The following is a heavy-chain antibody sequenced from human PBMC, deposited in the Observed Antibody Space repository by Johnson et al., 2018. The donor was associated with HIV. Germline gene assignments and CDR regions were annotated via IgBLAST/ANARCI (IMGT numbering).Heavy chain of an antibody. CDR2: ISYDGSNK. J-gene: IGHJ3*02. CDR1: GFTFTSYA. V-gene: IGHV3-30*04. D-gene: IGHD2/OR15-2a*01. CDR3: AKAFSTFHDAFDI. Sequence: QVQLVESGGGLVQPGGSLRLSCAASGFTFTSYAMSWVRQPPGQGLEWVAVISYDGSNKYYADSVKGRFTISRDNSKNTLYLQMNSLRAEDTAVYCCAKAFSTFHDAFDIWGQGTMVTVSS.